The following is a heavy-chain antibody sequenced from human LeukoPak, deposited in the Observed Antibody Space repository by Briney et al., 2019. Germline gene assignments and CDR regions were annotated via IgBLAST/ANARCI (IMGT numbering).Heavy chain of an antibody. J-gene: IGHJ4*02. V-gene: IGHV4-34*01. CDR1: GGSFSGYY. CDR3: ARDSYGDDY. CDR2: INHSGST. D-gene: IGHD5-18*01. Sequence: PSETLSLTCAVYGGSFSGYYWSWIRQPPGKGLEWIGEINHSGSTNYNPSLKSRVTISVDTSKNQFSLKLSSVTAADTAVYYCARDSYGDDYWGQGTLVIVSS.